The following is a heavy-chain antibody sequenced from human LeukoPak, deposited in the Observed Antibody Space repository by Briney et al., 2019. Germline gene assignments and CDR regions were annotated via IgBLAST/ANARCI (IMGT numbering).Heavy chain of an antibody. J-gene: IGHJ4*02. Sequence: ASVKVSCKASGYSFTSYGITWVRQAPGQRLGWMGWISPYNGDTHYAQSFQGRVSMTTDTSTSTAYMELRSLRSDDTAVYYCGRVEMASVKDYWGQGTLLTVSS. CDR1: GYSFTSYG. V-gene: IGHV1-18*01. D-gene: IGHD5-24*01. CDR2: ISPYNGDT. CDR3: GRVEMASVKDY.